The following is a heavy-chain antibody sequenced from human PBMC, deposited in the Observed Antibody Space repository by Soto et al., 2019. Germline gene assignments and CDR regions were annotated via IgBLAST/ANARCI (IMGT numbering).Heavy chain of an antibody. D-gene: IGHD1-26*01. CDR1: GFTFSSYS. J-gene: IGHJ4*02. CDR3: ARDMGAELTPVLLSEYYFDY. Sequence: GGSLRLSCAASGFTFSSYSMNWVRQAPGKGLEWVSYISSSSSTIYYADSVKGRFTISRDNAKNSLYLQMNSLRAEDTAVYYCARDMGAELTPVLLSEYYFDYWGQGTLVTVSS. CDR2: ISSSSSTI. V-gene: IGHV3-48*01.